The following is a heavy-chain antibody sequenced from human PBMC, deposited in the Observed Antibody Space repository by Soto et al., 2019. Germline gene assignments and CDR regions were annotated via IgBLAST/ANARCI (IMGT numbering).Heavy chain of an antibody. D-gene: IGHD2-8*02. CDR3: ARGAAAGANYYYYGMDV. CDR1: GYTFTSYD. J-gene: IGHJ6*02. Sequence: ASVKVSCKASGYTFTSYDINWVRQATGQGLEWMGWMNPNSGNTGYAQKFQGRVTMTRNTSISTAYMELSSLRSEDTAVYYCARGAAAGANYYYYGMDVGGQGTTVTVSS. V-gene: IGHV1-8*01. CDR2: MNPNSGNT.